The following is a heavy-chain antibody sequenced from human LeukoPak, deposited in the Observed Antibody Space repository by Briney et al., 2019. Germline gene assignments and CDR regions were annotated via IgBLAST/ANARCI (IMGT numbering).Heavy chain of an antibody. CDR1: GFTFSSYG. V-gene: IGHV3-33*01. CDR2: IWYDGSNK. Sequence: GRSLRLSCAASGFTFSSYGMHWVRQAPGKGLGWVAVIWYDGSNKYYADSVKGRFTISRDNSKNTLYLQMNSLRAEDTAVYYCARALMASYYYYGMDVWGQGTTVTVSS. J-gene: IGHJ6*02. CDR3: ARALMASYYYYGMDV. D-gene: IGHD5-24*01.